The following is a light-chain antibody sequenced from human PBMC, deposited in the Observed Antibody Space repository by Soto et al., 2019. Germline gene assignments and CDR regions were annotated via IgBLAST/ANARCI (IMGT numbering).Light chain of an antibody. J-gene: IGLJ3*02. CDR2: EVN. CDR1: SSDVGDYKY. V-gene: IGLV2-14*01. Sequence: QPVLTQPASVSGSPGQSITISCTGTSSDVGDYKYVTWYQQHPGKAPKLMIFEVNNRPSEISNRFSGSKSGNTASLTISGLQAEDEADYYCSSYIGSSTLVFGGGTKLTVL. CDR3: SSYIGSSTLV.